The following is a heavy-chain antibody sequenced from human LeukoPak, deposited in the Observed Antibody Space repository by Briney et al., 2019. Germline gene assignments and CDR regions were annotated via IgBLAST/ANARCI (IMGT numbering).Heavy chain of an antibody. V-gene: IGHV3-9*03. J-gene: IGHJ4*02. D-gene: IGHD6-19*01. Sequence: GGSLRLSCAASGFTFDDYAMHWVRQAPGKGLEWVSGISWNSGSIGYADSVKGRFTISRDNAKNSLYLQMNSLRAEDMALYYCARATGYSSGWYEYWGQGTLVTVSS. CDR2: ISWNSGSI. CDR1: GFTFDDYA. CDR3: ARATGYSSGWYEY.